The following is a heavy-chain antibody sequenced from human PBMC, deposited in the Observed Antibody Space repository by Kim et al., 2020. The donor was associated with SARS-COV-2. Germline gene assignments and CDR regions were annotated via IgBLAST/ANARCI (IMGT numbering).Heavy chain of an antibody. CDR2: ISGSGGST. CDR1: GFTFSSYA. Sequence: GGSLRLSCAASGFTFSSYAMSWVRQAPGKGLEWVSAISGSGGSTYYADSVKGRFTISRDNSKNTLYLQMNSLRAEDTAVYYCAKDQIGDYAGNYYYYGMDVWGQGTTVTVSS. CDR3: AKDQIGDYAGNYYYYGMDV. J-gene: IGHJ6*02. D-gene: IGHD4-17*01. V-gene: IGHV3-23*01.